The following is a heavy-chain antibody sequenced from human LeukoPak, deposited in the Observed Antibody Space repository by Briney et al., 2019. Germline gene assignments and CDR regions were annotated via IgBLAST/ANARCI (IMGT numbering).Heavy chain of an antibody. CDR2: INPSGGST. D-gene: IGHD3-22*01. J-gene: IGHJ4*02. CDR1: GYTFTSYY. V-gene: IGHV1-46*01. CDR3: AGSRVDSSGYYSFHYFDY. Sequence: ASVKVSCKASGYTFTSYYMHWVRQAPGQGLEWMGIINPSGGSTSYAQKFQGRVTITADESTSTAYMELSSLRSEDTAVYYCAGSRVDSSGYYSFHYFDYWGQGTLVTVSS.